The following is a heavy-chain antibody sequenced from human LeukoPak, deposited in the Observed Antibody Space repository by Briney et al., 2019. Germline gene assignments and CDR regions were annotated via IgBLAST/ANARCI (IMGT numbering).Heavy chain of an antibody. CDR2: ISGSGGST. CDR1: GFTFTSYA. V-gene: IGHV3-23*01. CDR3: AKGRYYDDSSDAFDI. Sequence: PGGSLRLSCAASGFTFTSYAMSWVRQAPGEGLEWVSAISGSGGSTYYADSVKGRFTISRDNSKNTLYLQMNSLRAEDTAVYYCAKGRYYDDSSDAFDIWGQGTMVTVSS. J-gene: IGHJ3*02. D-gene: IGHD3-22*01.